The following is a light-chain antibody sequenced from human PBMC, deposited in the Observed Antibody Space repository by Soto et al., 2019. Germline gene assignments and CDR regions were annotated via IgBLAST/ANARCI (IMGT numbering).Light chain of an antibody. V-gene: IGKV3-20*01. Sequence: EIVLTQSPGTLSLFPGERATLSCRASQSISSSYLSWYQQKAGQAPRLLIHGASNRAPGIPDRFSGGGSGTAFSPTTSRREPEDFAVNYCHQYGSAPAWTFGQGTKVEIK. CDR1: QSISSSY. CDR3: HQYGSAPAWT. CDR2: GAS. J-gene: IGKJ1*01.